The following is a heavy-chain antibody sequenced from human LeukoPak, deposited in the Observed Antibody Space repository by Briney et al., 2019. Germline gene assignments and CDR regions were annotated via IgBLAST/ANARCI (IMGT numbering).Heavy chain of an antibody. CDR1: SGSISNYW. CDR3: TRDAGGYEDY. J-gene: IGHJ4*02. CDR2: IYPSGTT. Sequence: PLETLSLTCTVSSGSISNYWWSWIRQPAGKGLEWIGRIYPSGTTYYNPSLTSRVTMSLDTSKNQFSLNLGSVTAADTAVYYCTRDAGGYEDYWGQGTLVTVSS. D-gene: IGHD5-12*01. V-gene: IGHV4-4*07.